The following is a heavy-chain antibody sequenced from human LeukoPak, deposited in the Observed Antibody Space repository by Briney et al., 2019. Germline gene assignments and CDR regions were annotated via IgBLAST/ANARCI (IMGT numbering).Heavy chain of an antibody. CDR1: GFTFSNAW. J-gene: IGHJ4*02. CDR3: ITGGSSSWYLGYY. V-gene: IGHV3-15*01. D-gene: IGHD6-13*01. CDR2: VKSKTDGGTT. Sequence: GGSLRLSCAASGFTFSNAWMNWVRQAPGKGLEWVGRVKSKTDGGTTDYAAPVKGRFTISRDDSKNTMYLQMNSLKTEDTAVYYCITGGSSSWYLGYYWGQGTLVTVSS.